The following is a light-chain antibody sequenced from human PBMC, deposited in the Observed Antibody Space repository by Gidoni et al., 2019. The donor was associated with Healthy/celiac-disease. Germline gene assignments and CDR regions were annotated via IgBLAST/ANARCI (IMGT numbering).Light chain of an antibody. Sequence: QSALTQPPSASGSPGQSVTISCTATSSDVGGYNYVSWYQQHPGKAPKLMIYEVSKRPSGVPDRFSGSKAGNPASLTVPGLQAEDEADYYCSSYAGSNNYVFGTGTKVTVL. CDR1: SSDVGGYNY. V-gene: IGLV2-8*01. J-gene: IGLJ1*01. CDR3: SSYAGSNNYV. CDR2: EVS.